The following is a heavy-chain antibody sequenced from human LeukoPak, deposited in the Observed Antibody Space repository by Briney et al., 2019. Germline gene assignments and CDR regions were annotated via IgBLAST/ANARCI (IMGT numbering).Heavy chain of an antibody. Sequence: SETLSLTCTVSGGSISSYYWTWIRQPAGKGLEWIGYIYTSGSTNYNPSLKSRVTISVDTSKNQFSLKLSSVTAADTAVYYCARIITMVRGVIEYNWFDPWGQGTLVTVSS. D-gene: IGHD3-10*01. CDR2: IYTSGST. V-gene: IGHV4-4*09. CDR3: ARIITMVRGVIEYNWFDP. CDR1: GGSISSYY. J-gene: IGHJ5*02.